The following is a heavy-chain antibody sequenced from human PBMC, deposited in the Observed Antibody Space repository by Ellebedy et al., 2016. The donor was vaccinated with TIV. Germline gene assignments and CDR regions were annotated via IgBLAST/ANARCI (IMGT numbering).Heavy chain of an antibody. CDR3: ALGLGYCSSTSCYGVDY. CDR2: ISSSSSTI. D-gene: IGHD2-2*01. CDR1: GFSFSNFW. J-gene: IGHJ4*02. V-gene: IGHV3-48*04. Sequence: GESLKISCAAWGFSFSNFWMSWVRQAPGKGLEWVSYISSSSSTIYYADSVKGRFTISRDNAKNSLYLQMNSLRAEDTALYYCALGLGYCSSTSCYGVDYWGQGTLVTVSS.